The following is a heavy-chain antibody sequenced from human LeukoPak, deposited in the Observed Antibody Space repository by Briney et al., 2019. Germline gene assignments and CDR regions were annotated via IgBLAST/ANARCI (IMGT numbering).Heavy chain of an antibody. Sequence: SETLSLTCTVSGGSISTDLYYWTWIRQPAGKGLEWMGRIYSNGWTDYNPPLKSRVSISIDTSKNHFSLKMSLATAADTALYYCARGSGWNSFDPWGQGTLVTVSS. J-gene: IGHJ5*02. D-gene: IGHD6-19*01. CDR2: IYSNGWT. V-gene: IGHV4-61*02. CDR3: ARGSGWNSFDP. CDR1: GGSISTDLYY.